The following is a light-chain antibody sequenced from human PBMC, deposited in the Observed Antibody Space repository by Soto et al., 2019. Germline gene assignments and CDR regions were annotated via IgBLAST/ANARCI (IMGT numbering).Light chain of an antibody. CDR2: SAS. J-gene: IGKJ1*01. CDR1: QTIGNY. CDR3: QQSYSVPPT. V-gene: IGKV1-39*01. Sequence: DIQMTQSPASLSASAGDRVTITCRASQTIGNYVNWYQQKPGKAPNLLITSASSLQSGVPSRFSGSGSGTEFTLTITNLQPEDSATYFCQQSYSVPPTFGQGT.